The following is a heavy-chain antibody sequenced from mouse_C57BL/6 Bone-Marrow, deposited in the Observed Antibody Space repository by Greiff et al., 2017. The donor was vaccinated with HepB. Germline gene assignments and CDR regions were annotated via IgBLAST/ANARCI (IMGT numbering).Heavy chain of an antibody. CDR2: INPSSGYT. CDR3: ARSPVYRRRWYFDV. J-gene: IGHJ1*03. D-gene: IGHD1-2*01. Sequence: QVQLQQSGAELARPGASVKMSCKASGYTFTSYTMHWVNQRPGQGLEWIGYINPSSGYTKYNQKFKDKATLTADKSSSPAYMQLSSLTSEDSAVYYCARSPVYRRRWYFDVWGTGTTVTVSS. V-gene: IGHV1-4*01. CDR1: GYTFTSYT.